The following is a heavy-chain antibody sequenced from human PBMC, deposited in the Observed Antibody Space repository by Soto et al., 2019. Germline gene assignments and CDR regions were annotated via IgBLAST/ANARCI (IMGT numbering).Heavy chain of an antibody. J-gene: IGHJ6*02. CDR2: IIPIFGTA. CDR3: ASGDYYDSSGYMGHYYYGMDV. Sequence: ASVKVSCKASGGTFSSYAISWVRLAPGQGLEWMGGIIPIFGTANYAQKFQGRVTITADESTSTAYMELSSLRSEDTAVYYCASGDYYDSSGYMGHYYYGMDVWGQGTTVTVSS. D-gene: IGHD3-22*01. V-gene: IGHV1-69*01. CDR1: GGTFSSYA.